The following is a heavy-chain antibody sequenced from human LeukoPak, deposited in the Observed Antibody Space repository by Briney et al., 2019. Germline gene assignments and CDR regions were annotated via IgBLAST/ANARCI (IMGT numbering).Heavy chain of an antibody. CDR3: ARDRISSGYYFDY. Sequence: GGSLRLSCAASGFTFSSYSMNWVRQAPGKGLEWVSSISSSSYIYYADSVKGRFTISRDNAKNSLYLQMNSLRAEDTAVYYCARDRISSGYYFDYWGQGTLVTVSS. V-gene: IGHV3-21*01. D-gene: IGHD3-22*01. CDR1: GFTFSSYS. J-gene: IGHJ4*02. CDR2: ISSSSYI.